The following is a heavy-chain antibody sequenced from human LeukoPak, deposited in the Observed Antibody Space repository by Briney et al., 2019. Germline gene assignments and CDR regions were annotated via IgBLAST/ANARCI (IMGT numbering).Heavy chain of an antibody. Sequence: ETLSLTCTVSGGSISGSSYYWGWVRQAPGKGLEWVSAITNSGGSTYYADSVKGRFTISRDNSKNTLYLQMNSLRAEDTAIYYCAKFNRVTTFFYGMDVWGQGTTVTVSS. CDR1: GGSISGSSYY. CDR3: AKFNRVTTFFYGMDV. J-gene: IGHJ6*02. D-gene: IGHD4-17*01. V-gene: IGHV3-23*01. CDR2: ITNSGGST.